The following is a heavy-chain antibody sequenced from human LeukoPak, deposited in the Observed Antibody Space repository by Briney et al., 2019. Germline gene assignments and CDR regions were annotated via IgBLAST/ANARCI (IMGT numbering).Heavy chain of an antibody. CDR2: INPNSGGT. V-gene: IGHV1-2*02. D-gene: IGHD3-3*01. CDR3: ARVNGGPDITIFGVDRFDP. J-gene: IGHJ5*02. Sequence: ASVKVSCKASGYTFTGYYMHWVRQAPGQGLEWMGWINPNSGGTNYAQKFQGRVTMTRDTSISTAYMELSRLRSDDTAVYYCARVNGGPDITIFGVDRFDPWGQGTLVTVSS. CDR1: GYTFTGYY.